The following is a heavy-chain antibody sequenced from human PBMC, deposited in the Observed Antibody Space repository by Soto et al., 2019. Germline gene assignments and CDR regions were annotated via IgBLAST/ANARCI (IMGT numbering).Heavy chain of an antibody. CDR1: GYLFTSFS. D-gene: IGHD2-21*01. V-gene: IGHV1-3*01. Sequence: QVQLVQSGAAVKEPGASVRLSCKTSGYLFTSFSLHWVRQAPGQGPEWMGWINPANGDLKYSPKFQGRVTIDRDTLATTPYLDLNGQKLEDPAVYYCARGGGDSYCPSAGFHALDVWGRGQWSPS. CDR2: INPANGDL. J-gene: IGHJ3*01. CDR3: ARGGGDSYCPSAGFHALDV.